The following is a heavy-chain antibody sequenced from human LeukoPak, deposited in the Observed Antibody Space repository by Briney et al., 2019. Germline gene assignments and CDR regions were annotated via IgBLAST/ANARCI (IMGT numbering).Heavy chain of an antibody. V-gene: IGHV4-59*01. J-gene: IGHJ4*02. CDR3: ARANYFDY. Sequence: SETLSLTCTVSGGSISSYYWSWFRQPPGKGPEWIGSTYYSGSTNYNPSLKSRVTMSVDTSKNQFSLKLSSVTAADTAVYYCARANYFDYWGQGTLVAVSS. CDR2: TYYSGST. CDR1: GGSISSYY.